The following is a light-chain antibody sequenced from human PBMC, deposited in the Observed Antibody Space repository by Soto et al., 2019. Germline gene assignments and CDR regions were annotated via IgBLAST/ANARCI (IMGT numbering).Light chain of an antibody. CDR3: QHYSTYSRT. Sequence: DIQMTQSPSALSASVGDRVTITCRASQSISNWLAWYQQKPGKAPKLLIYKASSLESGVPSRFSGSGSGTEFTLAISSLQPDDFATYYCQHYSTYSRTFGQGTKVDIK. CDR2: KAS. CDR1: QSISNW. J-gene: IGKJ1*01. V-gene: IGKV1-5*03.